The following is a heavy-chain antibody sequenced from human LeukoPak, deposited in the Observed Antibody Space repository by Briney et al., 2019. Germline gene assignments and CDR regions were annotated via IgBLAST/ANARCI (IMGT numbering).Heavy chain of an antibody. J-gene: IGHJ3*02. CDR3: ARVSSGYSFGDAFDI. CDR1: GISISGYS. CDR2: ITSDSTYI. Sequence: GGSLRLSCAASGISISGYSLNWIRQAPGKGLEWVATITSDSTYISHAASVKGRFTISRDNAKNSLYLQMNSLRVEDTAVYYCARVSSGYSFGDAFDIWGQGTMVTVSS. D-gene: IGHD3-22*01. V-gene: IGHV3-21*01.